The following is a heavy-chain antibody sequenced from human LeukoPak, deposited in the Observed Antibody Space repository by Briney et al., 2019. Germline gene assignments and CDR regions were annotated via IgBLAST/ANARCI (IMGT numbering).Heavy chain of an antibody. J-gene: IGHJ2*01. V-gene: IGHV3-9*01. Sequence: GGSLRLSCAASGFTFDDYAMHWVRQAPGKGLEWVSDISWNSGSIGYADSVKGRFTISRDNAKNSLYLQMNSLRAEDTALYYYAKVHSGYDFNWYFDLWGRGTLVTVSS. CDR1: GFTFDDYA. CDR2: ISWNSGSI. D-gene: IGHD5-12*01. CDR3: AKVHSGYDFNWYFDL.